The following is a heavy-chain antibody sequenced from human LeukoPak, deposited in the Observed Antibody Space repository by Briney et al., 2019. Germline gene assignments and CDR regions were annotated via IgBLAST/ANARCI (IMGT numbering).Heavy chain of an antibody. V-gene: IGHV3-7*01. CDR2: IKQDGSEK. Sequence: GGALRLACAASGFTLSSYWMSWVRQARGKGVEWVANIKQDGSEKYYVDSVRGRFTISRENAKNSLYLQMNSLSAEDTAVYYCARSTVAGTCDYWGQGTLVTVSS. CDR3: ARSTVAGTCDY. CDR1: GFTLSSYW. D-gene: IGHD6-19*01. J-gene: IGHJ4*02.